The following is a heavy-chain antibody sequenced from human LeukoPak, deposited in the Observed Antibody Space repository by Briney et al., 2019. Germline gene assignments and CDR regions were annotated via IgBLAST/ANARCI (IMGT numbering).Heavy chain of an antibody. CDR1: GFTFDDYG. J-gene: IGHJ4*02. D-gene: IGHD1-26*01. CDR3: ARGSAATKIIHPQHFDY. CDR2: INWNGGST. V-gene: IGHV3-20*04. Sequence: PGGSLRLSCAASGFTFDDYGMSWVRQAPGKGLEWVSGINWNGGSTGYADSVKGRFTISRDNAKNSLYLQMNSLRAEDTALYYCARGSAATKIIHPQHFDYWGQGTLVTVSS.